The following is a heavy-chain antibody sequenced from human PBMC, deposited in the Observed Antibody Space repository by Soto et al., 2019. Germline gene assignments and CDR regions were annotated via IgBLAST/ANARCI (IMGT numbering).Heavy chain of an antibody. CDR1: GGSISSYY. Sequence: SETLSLTWSVSGGSISSYYWSWIRQPPGKGLEWIAYIYYSATSYNPSLKSRVSISLDTSKNQFSLKLSSVTAADTAVYYCARQAPLRDSGSYFWYYGMDVWGQGTTVTVSS. D-gene: IGHD1-26*01. V-gene: IGHV4-59*08. CDR3: ARQAPLRDSGSYFWYYGMDV. CDR2: IYYSAT. J-gene: IGHJ6*02.